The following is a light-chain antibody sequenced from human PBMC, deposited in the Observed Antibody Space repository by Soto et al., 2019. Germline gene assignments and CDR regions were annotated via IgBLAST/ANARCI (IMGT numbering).Light chain of an antibody. CDR2: DAS. Sequence: DIQMTPSPSTLSASVGDRITITCRASQSVSRRLAWYQQKPGKAPKLLIYDASSLDSGVTSRFSGRGSGTEFTLTISSLQPDDCATYYCNTYNTLSLHTFGLVTNVAIK. CDR1: QSVSRR. J-gene: IGKJ2*01. V-gene: IGKV1-5*01. CDR3: NTYNTLSLHT.